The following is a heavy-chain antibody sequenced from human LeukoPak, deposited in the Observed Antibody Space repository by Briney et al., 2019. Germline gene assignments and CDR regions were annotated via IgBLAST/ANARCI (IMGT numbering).Heavy chain of an antibody. CDR1: GFTFSSYA. CDR2: ISGSGGST. D-gene: IGHD3-22*01. V-gene: IGHV3-23*01. J-gene: IGHJ4*02. Sequence: PGGSLRLSCAASGFTFSSYAMSWVRQAPGKGLEWVSAISGSGGSTYYADSVKGRFTISRDNSKNTLYLQMNSLRAEDTAVYYCAKMASYYDSSGYYNQDFDYWGQGTLVTVSS. CDR3: AKMASYYDSSGYYNQDFDY.